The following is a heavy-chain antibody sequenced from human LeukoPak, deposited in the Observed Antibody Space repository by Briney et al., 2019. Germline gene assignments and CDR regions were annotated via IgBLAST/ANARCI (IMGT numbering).Heavy chain of an antibody. J-gene: IGHJ4*02. D-gene: IGHD2-8*01. CDR3: ARGDRMVYAIRSDY. Sequence: GGSLRLSCAASGFTFNNYAMTWVRQAPGKGLEWVAVISYDGSNKYYADSVKGRFTISRDNSKNTLYLQMNSLRAEDTAVYYCARGDRMVYAIRSDYWGQGTLVTVSS. V-gene: IGHV3-30-3*01. CDR2: ISYDGSNK. CDR1: GFTFNNYA.